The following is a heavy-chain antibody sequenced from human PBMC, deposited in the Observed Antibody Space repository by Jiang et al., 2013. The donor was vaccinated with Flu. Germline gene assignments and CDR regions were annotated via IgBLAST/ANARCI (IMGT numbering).Heavy chain of an antibody. D-gene: IGHD3-22*01. CDR1: GGTFSSYT. Sequence: GAEVKKPGSSVKVSCKASGGTFSSYTISWVRQAPGQGLEWMGRIIPILGIANYAQKFQGRVTITADKSTSTAYMELSSLRSEDTAVYYCAREGYYDSSGHYSYYGMDVWGQGTTVTVSS. CDR3: AREGYYDSSGHYSYYGMDV. V-gene: IGHV1-69*04. J-gene: IGHJ6*02. CDR2: IIPILGIA.